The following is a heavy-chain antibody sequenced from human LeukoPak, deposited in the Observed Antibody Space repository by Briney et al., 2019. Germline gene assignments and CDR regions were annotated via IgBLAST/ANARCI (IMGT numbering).Heavy chain of an antibody. Sequence: QSGRSLRLSCAATGFTFSSYGMHWVRQAPGKGLEWVAVISYDGSNKYYADSVKGRFTISRDNSKNTLYLQMNSLRAEDTAVYYCAKDLGAEWNYYGMDVWGQGTTVTVSS. CDR2: ISYDGSNK. D-gene: IGHD2-8*01. V-gene: IGHV3-30*18. CDR3: AKDLGAEWNYYGMDV. CDR1: GFTFSSYG. J-gene: IGHJ6*02.